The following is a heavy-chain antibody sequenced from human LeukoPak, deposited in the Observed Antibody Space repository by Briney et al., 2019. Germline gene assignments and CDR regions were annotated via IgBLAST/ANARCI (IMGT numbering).Heavy chain of an antibody. CDR1: GFTFDIYA. V-gene: IGHV3-23*01. CDR2: ISASANST. J-gene: IGHJ3*02. D-gene: IGHD2-2*01. CDR3: ARGPSCTSTSCYVIGALDI. Sequence: GGSLRLSCAASGFTFDIYAMTWVRQAPGKGPDWVSGISASANSTYYADSVKGRFIISRDNSKNTLFLQMNSLRVDDMAVYYCARGPSCTSTSCYVIGALDIWGLGTTVTVSS.